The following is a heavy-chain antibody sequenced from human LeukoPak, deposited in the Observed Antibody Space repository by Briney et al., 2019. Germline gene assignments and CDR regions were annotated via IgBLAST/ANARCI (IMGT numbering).Heavy chain of an antibody. CDR3: ARGGYSYGPVWFDP. Sequence: ASVKVSCKASAYTFTSYAMNWVRQAPGQGLEWMGWINTNTGNPTYAQGFTGRFVFSLDTSVSTAYLQISSLKAEDTAVYYCARGGYSYGPVWFDPWGQGTLVTVSS. CDR2: INTNTGNP. V-gene: IGHV7-4-1*02. D-gene: IGHD5-18*01. J-gene: IGHJ5*02. CDR1: AYTFTSYA.